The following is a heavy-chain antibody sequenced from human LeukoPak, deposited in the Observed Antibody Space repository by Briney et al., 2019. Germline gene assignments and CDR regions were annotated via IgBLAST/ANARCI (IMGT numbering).Heavy chain of an antibody. V-gene: IGHV4-34*01. D-gene: IGHD6-6*01. CDR2: INHSGST. J-gene: IGHJ5*02. CDR1: GGSFSGYY. Sequence: SETLSLTCAVYGGSFSGYYWSWIRQPPGKGLEWIGEINHSGSTNYNPSLKSRVTISVDTSKNQFSLKLSSVTAADTAVYYCARRMLYSSSSRFDPWGQGTLVTVSS. CDR3: ARRMLYSSSSRFDP.